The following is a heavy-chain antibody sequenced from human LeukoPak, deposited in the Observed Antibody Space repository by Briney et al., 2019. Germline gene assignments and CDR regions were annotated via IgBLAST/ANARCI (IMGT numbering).Heavy chain of an antibody. CDR1: EFSVGSNY. CDR2: IYSGGST. J-gene: IGHJ4*02. D-gene: IGHD3-16*01. Sequence: GGSLRLSCAASEFSVGSNYMTWVRQAPGKGLEWVSLIYSGGSTYYADSVKGRCTISRDNSKTPLYLQMTSLRAEDTAVYHCAKDWGPFDDYVSGSYLAPDYWGQGTLVTVSS. CDR3: AKDWGPFDDYVSGSYLAPDY. V-gene: IGHV3-66*01.